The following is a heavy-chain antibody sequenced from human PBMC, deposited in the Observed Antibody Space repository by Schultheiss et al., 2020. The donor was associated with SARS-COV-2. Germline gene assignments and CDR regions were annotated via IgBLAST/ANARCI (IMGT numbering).Heavy chain of an antibody. J-gene: IGHJ3*02. V-gene: IGHV5-51*01. CDR3: ARGAGYYDSSGYYLDAFDI. D-gene: IGHD3-22*01. Sequence: GGSLRLSCKGSGYSFTRNWIGWVRQMPGKGLEWMGIIYPGDSDTRYSPSFQGQVTISADKSISTAYLQWSSLKASDTAMYYCARGAGYYDSSGYYLDAFDIWGQGTMVTVSS. CDR1: GYSFTRNW. CDR2: IYPGDSDT.